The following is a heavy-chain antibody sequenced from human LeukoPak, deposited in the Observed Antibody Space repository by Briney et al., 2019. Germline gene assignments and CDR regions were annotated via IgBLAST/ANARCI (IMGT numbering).Heavy chain of an antibody. V-gene: IGHV3-21*01. D-gene: IGHD3-22*01. CDR2: ISSSSSYI. Sequence: GGSLRLSCAASGFTFSSYSMNWVRQAPGKGLEWVSSISSSSSYIYYADSVEGRFTISRDNAKNSLYLQMNSLRAEDTAVYYCARVGDDYYDSSGYPSDYWGQGTLVTVSS. CDR3: ARVGDDYYDSSGYPSDY. CDR1: GFTFSSYS. J-gene: IGHJ4*02.